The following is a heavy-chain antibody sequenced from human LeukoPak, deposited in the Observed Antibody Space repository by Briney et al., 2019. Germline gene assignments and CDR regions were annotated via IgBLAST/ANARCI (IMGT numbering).Heavy chain of an antibody. CDR2: IYYRGST. CDR1: GGSISSSSYY. J-gene: IGHJ5*02. Sequence: SEALSLTCTVSGGSISSSSYYWGWIRQPPGKGLEWIGYIYYRGSTYYNPSLKSRVTISVDTSKNQFSLKLSSVTAADTAVYYCARGKILGYCSGGSCWGQKYNWFDPWGQGTLVTVSS. D-gene: IGHD2-15*01. CDR3: ARGKILGYCSGGSCWGQKYNWFDP. V-gene: IGHV4-39*07.